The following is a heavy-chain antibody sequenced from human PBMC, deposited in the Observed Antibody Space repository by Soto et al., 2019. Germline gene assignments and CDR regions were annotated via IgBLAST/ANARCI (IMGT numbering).Heavy chain of an antibody. CDR3: ARSGSSGCYLDY. J-gene: IGHJ4*02. V-gene: IGHV1-18*01. Sequence: QVQLVQSGAEVKEPGASVKVSCKASGYTFTSYGLNWVRQAPGQGLEWMGWISAYNGNTNYAQKFQGRVTMTTDTSTSTAYVELSSLRSADTAVYYCARSGSSGCYLDYWGQGSLVTVSA. CDR1: GYTFTSYG. D-gene: IGHD3-22*01. CDR2: ISAYNGNT.